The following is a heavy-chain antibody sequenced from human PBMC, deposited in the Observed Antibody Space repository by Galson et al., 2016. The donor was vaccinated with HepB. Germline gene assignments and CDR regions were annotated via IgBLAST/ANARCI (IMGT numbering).Heavy chain of an antibody. CDR1: GGSFSGHH. D-gene: IGHD3-3*01. J-gene: IGHJ6*02. V-gene: IGHV4-34*01. Sequence: SETLSLTCAVYGGSFSGHHWTWIRRSPGKGLEWIGEINHDGSTNYNPSLKSRVTISVDTSKNQFSLNLTSVTAADTAVYYCAVGYYDFWSGVNYGMDVWGQGTTVTVSS. CDR2: INHDGST. CDR3: AVGYYDFWSGVNYGMDV.